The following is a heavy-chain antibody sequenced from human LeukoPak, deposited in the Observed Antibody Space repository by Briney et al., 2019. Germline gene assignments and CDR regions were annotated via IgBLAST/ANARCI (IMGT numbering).Heavy chain of an antibody. CDR1: GFTFSRFS. CDR3: ARGYSSPP. V-gene: IGHV3-21*01. CDR2: ISSSGSYI. Sequence: GGSLRLSCAASGFTFSRFSMNWVRQAPGKGLEWVSSISSSGSYIFYADSLKGRFTISRDNAKNSLYLQMNSLRAEDTAVYYWARGYSSPPWGQGTLVTVSS. J-gene: IGHJ5*02. D-gene: IGHD6-19*01.